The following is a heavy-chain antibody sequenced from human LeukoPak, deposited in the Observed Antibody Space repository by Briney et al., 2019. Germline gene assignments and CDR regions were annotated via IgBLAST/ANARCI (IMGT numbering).Heavy chain of an antibody. CDR2: IYTTEST. V-gene: IGHV4-4*07. CDR1: DDSINDYY. D-gene: IGHD3-3*01. J-gene: IGHJ4*02. Sequence: PSETLSLTCTVSDDSINDYYWRWIRQPAGKGLEWIGRIYTTESTNYNPSLKSRVTMSIDMSKNQFSLDLSSVTAADTAVYYCERGGEWSYDYWGQGTLVTVSS. CDR3: ERGGEWSYDY.